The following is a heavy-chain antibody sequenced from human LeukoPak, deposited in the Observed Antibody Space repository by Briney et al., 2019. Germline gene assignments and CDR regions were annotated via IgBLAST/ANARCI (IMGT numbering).Heavy chain of an antibody. Sequence: ASVKVSCQASGYTFTGYYIHWVRQAPGQGLEGMGWVNPNSGGTNYAQKFQGRVTMTRDTSISTAYMDLSRLRSDDTAVYYCARGGDSSSWYGWFDPWGQGTLVTVSS. J-gene: IGHJ5*02. CDR3: ARGGDSSSWYGWFDP. V-gene: IGHV1-2*02. D-gene: IGHD6-13*01. CDR2: VNPNSGGT. CDR1: GYTFTGYY.